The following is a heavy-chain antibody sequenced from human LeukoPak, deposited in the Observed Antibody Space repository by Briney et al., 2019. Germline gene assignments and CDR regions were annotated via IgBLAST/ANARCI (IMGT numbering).Heavy chain of an antibody. CDR3: ASTTGCSSGGIDY. CDR1: GGSISSYY. J-gene: IGHJ4*02. Sequence: SETLSLTCTVSGGSISSYYWSWIRQPPGKGLEWIGYIYYSGSTNYNPSLKSRVTISVDTSKNQFSLKLSSVTAADTAVYYCASTTGCSSGGIDYWGQGTLVTVSS. V-gene: IGHV4-59*01. CDR2: IYYSGST. D-gene: IGHD6-19*01.